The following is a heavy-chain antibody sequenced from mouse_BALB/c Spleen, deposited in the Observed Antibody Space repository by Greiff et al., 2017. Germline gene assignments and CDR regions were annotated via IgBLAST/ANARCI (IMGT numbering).Heavy chain of an antibody. D-gene: IGHD1-2*01. CDR1: GYSFTGYF. CDR3: GRGISRIQYYDHCFDY. Sequence: VQLQQSGPELVKPGASVKISCTASGYSFTGYFMNWVKQSHGKSLEWIGRINPYNGDTFYNQKFTGKATLTVDKSSSTAHMELLSLTSEDSAVYYGGRGISRIQYYDHCFDYWGQGTTLTVSS. J-gene: IGHJ2*01. CDR2: INPYNGDT. V-gene: IGHV1-37*01.